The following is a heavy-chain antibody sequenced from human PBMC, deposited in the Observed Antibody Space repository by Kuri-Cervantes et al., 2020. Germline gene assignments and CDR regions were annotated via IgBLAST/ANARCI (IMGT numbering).Heavy chain of an antibody. CDR2: INAGNGNT. CDR1: GYTFTSYA. Sequence: ASVKVSCKASGYTFTSYAMHWVRQAPGQRLEWMGWINAGNGNTKYSQKFQGRVTITRDTSASTAYMELSSLRSEDTAVYYCARGFGRSGYSSSWYGPHNWFDPWGQGTLVTVSS. D-gene: IGHD6-13*01. V-gene: IGHV1-3*01. CDR3: ARGFGRSGYSSSWYGPHNWFDP. J-gene: IGHJ5*02.